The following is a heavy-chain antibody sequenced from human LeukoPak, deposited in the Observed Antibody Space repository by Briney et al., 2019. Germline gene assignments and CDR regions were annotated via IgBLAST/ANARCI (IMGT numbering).Heavy chain of an antibody. CDR1: GGSISSYY. D-gene: IGHD3-10*01. J-gene: IGHJ4*02. V-gene: IGHV4-59*01. CDR3: ARGPYINPSTYYYGSGSFYFDY. CDR2: IYYSGST. Sequence: SETLSLTCTVSGGSISSYYWSWIRPPPGKGLEWIGYIYYSGSTNYNPSLKSRVTISVDTSKNQFSLKLSSVTAADTAVYYCARGPYINPSTYYYGSGSFYFDYWGQGTLVTVSS.